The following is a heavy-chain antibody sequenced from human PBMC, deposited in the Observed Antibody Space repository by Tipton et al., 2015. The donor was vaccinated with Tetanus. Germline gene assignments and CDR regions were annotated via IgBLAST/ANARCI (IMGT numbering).Heavy chain of an antibody. V-gene: IGHV4-61*08. D-gene: IGHD1-26*01. Sequence: TLSLTCSVSRGSVRSGDYSWNWIRQPPGKGLEWLAYVSNSGRTNSNYFLKDRITISQDRSKNQFSLKLTSVTAADTAVYYCARGLPREPFYFDYWGQGKLVTVSS. CDR2: VSNSGRT. CDR3: ARGLPREPFYFDY. CDR1: RGSVRSGDYS. J-gene: IGHJ4*02.